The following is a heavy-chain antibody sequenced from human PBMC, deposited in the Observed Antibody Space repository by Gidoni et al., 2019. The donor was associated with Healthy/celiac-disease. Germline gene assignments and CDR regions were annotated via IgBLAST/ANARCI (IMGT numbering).Heavy chain of an antibody. V-gene: IGHV4-30-4*01. Sequence: SWIRQPPGKGLEWIGYIYYSGSTYYNPSLKSRVTISVDTSKNQFSLKLSSVTAADTAVYYCAANYYGSGTKPPRFDPWGQGTLVTVSS. J-gene: IGHJ5*02. CDR2: IYYSGST. CDR3: AANYYGSGTKPPRFDP. D-gene: IGHD3-10*01.